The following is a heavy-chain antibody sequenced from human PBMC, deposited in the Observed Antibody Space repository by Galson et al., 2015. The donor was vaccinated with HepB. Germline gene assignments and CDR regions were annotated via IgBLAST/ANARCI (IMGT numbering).Heavy chain of an antibody. D-gene: IGHD3-9*01. CDR3: AREVLVTGYHCGMDV. CDR2: IYSGGST. V-gene: IGHV3-53*01. CDR1: GFTVSSNY. Sequence: GSLRLSCAASGFTVSSNYMSWVRQAPGKGLEWVSVIYSGGSTYYADSVKGRFTISRDNSKNTLSLQMNSLRAEDTAVYYCAREVLVTGYHCGMDVWGQGTTVTVSS. J-gene: IGHJ6*02.